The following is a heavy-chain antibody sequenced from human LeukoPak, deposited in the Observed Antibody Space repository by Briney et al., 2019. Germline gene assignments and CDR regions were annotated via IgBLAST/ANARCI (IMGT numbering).Heavy chain of an antibody. CDR2: IYYSGST. D-gene: IGHD2-8*01. CDR3: ARGNAGFYYYMDV. J-gene: IGHJ6*03. V-gene: IGHV4-59*01. Sequence: PSETLSLTCTVSGGSISSYYWSWIRQPPGKGLEWIGYIYYSGSTNYNPSLKSRVTISVDTSKNQFSLKLSSVTAADTAVYYCARGNAGFYYYMDVWGKGTTVTVSS. CDR1: GGSISSYY.